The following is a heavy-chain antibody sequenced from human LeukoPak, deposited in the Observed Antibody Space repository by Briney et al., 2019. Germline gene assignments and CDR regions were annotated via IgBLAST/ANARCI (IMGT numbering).Heavy chain of an antibody. D-gene: IGHD1-26*01. CDR2: ISGSGGST. CDR1: GFTFSSYA. CDR3: AKVSSQFLSMGI. J-gene: IGHJ3*02. Sequence: GGFLRLSCAASGFTFSSYAMSWVRQAPGKGLEWVSAISGSGGSTYYADSVKGRFTISRDNSKNTLYLQMNSLRAEDTAVYYCAKVSSQFLSMGIWGQGTMVTVSS. V-gene: IGHV3-23*01.